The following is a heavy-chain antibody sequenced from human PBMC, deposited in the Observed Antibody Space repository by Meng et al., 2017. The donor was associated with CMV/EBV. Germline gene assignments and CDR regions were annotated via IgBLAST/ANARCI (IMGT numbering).Heavy chain of an antibody. CDR2: INHSGST. Sequence: ESLRLSCAVYGGSFSGYYWSWIRQPPGKGLEWIGEINHSGSTNYNPSLKSRVTISVDTSKNQFSLKLSSVTAADTAVYYCARREYIVVVPAAPGGFDYWGQGTLVTVSS. J-gene: IGHJ4*02. D-gene: IGHD2-2*01. CDR1: GGSFSGYY. V-gene: IGHV4-34*01. CDR3: ARREYIVVVPAAPGGFDY.